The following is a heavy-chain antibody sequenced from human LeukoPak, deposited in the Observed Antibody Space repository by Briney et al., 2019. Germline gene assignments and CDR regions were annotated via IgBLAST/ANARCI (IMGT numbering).Heavy chain of an antibody. CDR2: INHSGST. J-gene: IGHJ6*03. CDR3: ARDLRGRGYSYGHYYYYMDV. CDR1: GGSFSGYY. D-gene: IGHD5-18*01. Sequence: PSETLSLTCAVHGGSFSGYYWSWIRQPPGKGLEWLGEINHSGSTNYNPSLKSRVTISVDTSKNQFSLKLSSVTAADTAVYYCARDLRGRGYSYGHYYYYMDVWGKGTTVTVSS. V-gene: IGHV4-34*01.